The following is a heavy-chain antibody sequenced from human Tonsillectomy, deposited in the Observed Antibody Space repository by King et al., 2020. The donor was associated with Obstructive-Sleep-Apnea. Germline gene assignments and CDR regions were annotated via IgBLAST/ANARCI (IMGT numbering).Heavy chain of an antibody. CDR1: GFTFSTYA. V-gene: IGHV3-30-3*01. J-gene: IGHJ4*02. CDR3: AGDYDSSGYYFSSYFDY. D-gene: IGHD3-22*01. CDR2: ISYDGSNK. Sequence: VQLVESGGGVVQPGRSLRLSCAASGFTFSTYAMHWVRQAPGKGLEWVAVISYDGSNKYYADSVKGRFTISRDNSKNTLYLQMNSLRAEDTAVFYCAGDYDSSGYYFSSYFDYWGQGTLVTVSS.